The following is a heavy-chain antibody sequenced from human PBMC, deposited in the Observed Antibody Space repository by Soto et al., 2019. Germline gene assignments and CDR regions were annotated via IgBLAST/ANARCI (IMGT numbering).Heavy chain of an antibody. CDR1: GFTFSSYG. V-gene: IGHV3-33*01. CDR3: AREGQGIAAAGDY. Sequence: PGGSLRLSCAASGFTFSSYGMHWVRQAPGKGLEWVAVIWYDGSNKYYADSVKGRFTISRDNSKNTLYLQMNSLRAEDTAVYYCAREGQGIAAAGDYWGQGTLVTVSS. D-gene: IGHD6-13*01. CDR2: IWYDGSNK. J-gene: IGHJ4*02.